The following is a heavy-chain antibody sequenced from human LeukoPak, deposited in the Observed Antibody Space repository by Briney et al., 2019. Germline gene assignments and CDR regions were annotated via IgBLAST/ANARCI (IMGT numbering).Heavy chain of an antibody. CDR3: ARGGGNDYAFDI. D-gene: IGHD4-23*01. CDR1: GFTFSSYG. Sequence: GGSLRLSCAASGFTFSSYGMHWVRQAPGKGLEWVAVIWNDGTNKYYADSVKGRFTISRDNSKNTLSLQMNSLKAEDTAVYYCARGGGNDYAFDIWGQGTMVTVSS. V-gene: IGHV3-33*01. CDR2: IWNDGTNK. J-gene: IGHJ3*02.